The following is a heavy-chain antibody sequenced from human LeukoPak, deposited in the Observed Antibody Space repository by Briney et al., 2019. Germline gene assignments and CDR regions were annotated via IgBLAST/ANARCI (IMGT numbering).Heavy chain of an antibody. CDR3: ARLGLGDEACWFDP. CDR2: VYYSGRT. CDR1: GGSINTYY. D-gene: IGHD3-10*01. V-gene: IGHV4-59*01. J-gene: IGHJ5*02. Sequence: SETLSLTCTVSGGSINTYYWSWIRKPPGKGQEWIGFVYYSGRTSYNPSLKSRVTISVDTSKSQFSLRLSSVTAADTAMYYCARLGLGDEACWFDPWGQGTLVTVSS.